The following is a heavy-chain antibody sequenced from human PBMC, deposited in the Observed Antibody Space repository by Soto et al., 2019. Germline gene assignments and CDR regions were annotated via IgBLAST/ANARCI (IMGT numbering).Heavy chain of an antibody. Sequence: QVQLQESGPGLVKPSETLSLTCTVSGGSISSYYWSWIRQPPGKGLEWSGYIYYSGRTNYNPSLKSRVTMSVDTPKNQFSLKLSSVTAADTAVYYCARDVYSYGYYYYGMDVWGQGTTVTVSS. D-gene: IGHD5-18*01. CDR1: GGSISSYY. J-gene: IGHJ6*02. CDR3: ARDVYSYGYYYYGMDV. V-gene: IGHV4-59*01. CDR2: IYYSGRT.